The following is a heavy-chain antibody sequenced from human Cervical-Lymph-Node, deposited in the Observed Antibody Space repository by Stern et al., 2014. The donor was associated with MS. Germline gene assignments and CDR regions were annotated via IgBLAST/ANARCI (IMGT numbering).Heavy chain of an antibody. CDR2: VKSKTGGGTT. V-gene: IGHV3-15*01. CDR3: TTLDRSYPYYYYGMDV. CDR1: GFTFRNAW. D-gene: IGHD1-26*01. J-gene: IGHJ6*02. Sequence: EVQLEESGGGLVKPSGSLRLSCAASGFTFRNAWMTWIRQAPGKGLEWGGRVKSKTGGGTTDYAAPVKGRFTISRDDSKNTLYLQMNSLKTEDTAVYYCTTLDRSYPYYYYGMDVWGQGTTVTVSS.